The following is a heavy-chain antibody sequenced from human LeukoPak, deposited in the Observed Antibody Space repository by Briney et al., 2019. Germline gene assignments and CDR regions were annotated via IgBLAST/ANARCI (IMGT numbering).Heavy chain of an antibody. CDR3: ARNPNFYYDILTGYLDAFDI. D-gene: IGHD3-9*01. J-gene: IGHJ3*02. CDR2: MNPNSGNT. V-gene: IGHV1-8*02. CDR1: GGTFSSYA. Sequence: GSSVKVSCKASGGTFSSYAISWVRQATGQGLEWMGWMNPNSGNTGYAQKFQGRVTMTRNTSISTAYMELSSLRSEDTAVYYCARNPNFYYDILTGYLDAFDIWGQGTMVTVSS.